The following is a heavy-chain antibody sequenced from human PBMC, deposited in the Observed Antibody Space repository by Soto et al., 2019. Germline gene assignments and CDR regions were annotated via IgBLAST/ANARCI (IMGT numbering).Heavy chain of an antibody. J-gene: IGHJ6*03. Sequence: SETVSLTCAGYGGSFSGYCWSWIRQPPGKGLVWNGEINHGGSYNYNPSLMSRVTISVDTSKNQFSLKLSSVTAADTAVYYCARCGRTRNGSGYPYHDIVVVPAAAYYCYYMDVWGKGTTVTVSS. V-gene: IGHV4-34*01. CDR2: INHGGSY. D-gene: IGHD2-2*01. CDR3: ARCGRTRNGSGYPYHDIVVVPAAAYYCYYMDV. CDR1: GGSFSGYC.